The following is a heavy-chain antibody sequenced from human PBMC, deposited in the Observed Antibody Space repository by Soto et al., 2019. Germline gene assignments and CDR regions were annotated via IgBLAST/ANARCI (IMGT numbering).Heavy chain of an antibody. CDR1: GFTFSSYS. Sequence: EVQLVESGGGLVQPGGSLRLSCEASGFTFSSYSMNWVRQAPGKGLQWVSFITSSGSAIYYADSVMGRFTISRDNAKNSLHLQVDSLRAEDTAVYYCARGYTVYVQSGLDYWGHGTLVNVSS. V-gene: IGHV3-48*01. CDR3: ARGYTVYVQSGLDY. J-gene: IGHJ4*01. D-gene: IGHD5-12*01. CDR2: ITSSGSAI.